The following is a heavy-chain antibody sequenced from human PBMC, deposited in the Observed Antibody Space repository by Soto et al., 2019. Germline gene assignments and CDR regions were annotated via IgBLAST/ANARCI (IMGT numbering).Heavy chain of an antibody. CDR2: ISSSGSTI. J-gene: IGHJ6*02. D-gene: IGHD3-16*01. CDR3: AREWGSLRYYYYGMDV. Sequence: PGGSLRLSCAASGFTFSDYYMSWIRQAPGKGLEWVSYISSSGSTIYYADSVKGRFTISRDNAKNSLYLQMNSLRAEDTAVYYCAREWGSLRYYYYGMDVWGQGTTVTVSS. CDR1: GFTFSDYY. V-gene: IGHV3-11*01.